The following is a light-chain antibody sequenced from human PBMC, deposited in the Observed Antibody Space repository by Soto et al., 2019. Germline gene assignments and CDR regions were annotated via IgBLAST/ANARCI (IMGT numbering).Light chain of an antibody. CDR3: QSYDSSNWV. Sequence: NFMLTQPHSVSESPGKTVTISCTRSSGSIASTYVQWYQQRPGSSPTTVIYKDDQRPSGVPDRFSGSIDSSSNSASLTISGLKTEDEADYYCQSYDSSNWVFGGGTKLTVL. CDR2: KDD. CDR1: SGSIASTY. V-gene: IGLV6-57*01. J-gene: IGLJ3*02.